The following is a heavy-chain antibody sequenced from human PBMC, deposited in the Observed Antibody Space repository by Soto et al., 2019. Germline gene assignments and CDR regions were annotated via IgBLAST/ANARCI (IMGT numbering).Heavy chain of an antibody. CDR2: ISYDGSNK. V-gene: IGHV3-30*03. Sequence: GGSLRLSCAASGFTFSSYGMHWVRQAPGKGLEWVAVISYDGSNKYYADSVKGRFTISRDNSKNTLYLQMNSLRAEDTAVYYMEKNRVKGAGLGELSDYWGQETLVPVPS. J-gene: IGHJ4*02. CDR3: EKNRVKGAGLGELSDY. D-gene: IGHD3-16*02. CDR1: GFTFSSYG.